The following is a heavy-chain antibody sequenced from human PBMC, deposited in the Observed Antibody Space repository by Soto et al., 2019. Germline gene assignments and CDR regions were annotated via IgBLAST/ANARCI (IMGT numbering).Heavy chain of an antibody. D-gene: IGHD3-10*01. Sequence: QVQLQESGPGLVKPSQTLSLTCTVSGGSISSGDYYWSWIRQPPGKGLEWIGYIYYSGSTYYNPSLKSRVTISVDTSKNQFSLKLSSETAADTAVYYCARDGSGEHNWFDPWGQGTLVTVSS. CDR3: ARDGSGEHNWFDP. J-gene: IGHJ5*02. CDR2: IYYSGST. CDR1: GGSISSGDYY. V-gene: IGHV4-30-4*01.